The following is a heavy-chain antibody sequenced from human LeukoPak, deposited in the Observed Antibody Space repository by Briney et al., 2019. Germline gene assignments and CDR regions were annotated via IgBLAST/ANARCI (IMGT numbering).Heavy chain of an antibody. V-gene: IGHV3-53*01. CDR1: GFTVSSNS. D-gene: IGHD5-12*01. Sequence: GGSLRLSCTVSGFTVSSNSMSWVRQAPGKGLEWVSFIYSDNTHYSDSVKGRFTISRDNSKNTLYLQMNSLRAEDTAVYYCAKGYRAYDSRYLFDYCGQGTLVTVSS. J-gene: IGHJ4*02. CDR2: IYSDNT. CDR3: AKGYRAYDSRYLFDY.